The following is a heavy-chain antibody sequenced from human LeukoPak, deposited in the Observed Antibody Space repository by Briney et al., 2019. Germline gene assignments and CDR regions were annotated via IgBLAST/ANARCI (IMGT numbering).Heavy chain of an antibody. V-gene: IGHV3-23*01. CDR2: ISDSKRGGTT. CDR3: AKDHFRESNSYYFDY. J-gene: IGHJ4*02. CDR1: GFIFSDYA. Sequence: GGSLRLSCAASGFIFSDYAMSWVRQAPGKGLEWVSAISDSKRGGTTYYADSVKGRFTISRDNSKNTLYLQMNSLRAEDTAVYYCAKDHFRESNSYYFDYWGQGTLVTVSS. D-gene: IGHD3-10*01.